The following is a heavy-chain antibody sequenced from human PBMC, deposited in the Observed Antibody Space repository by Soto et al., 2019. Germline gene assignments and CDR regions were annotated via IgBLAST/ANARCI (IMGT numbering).Heavy chain of an antibody. J-gene: IGHJ4*02. V-gene: IGHV3-23*01. CDR1: GFTFSSYA. CDR2: ISGSGGST. D-gene: IGHD6-6*01. Sequence: PRGSLRLSCAASGFTFSSYAMSWVRQAPGKGLEWVSAISGSGGSTYYADSVKGRFTISRDNSKNTLYLQMNSLRAEDTAVYYCAKDLPVTYSSSSWAYYFDYWGQGTLVTVSS. CDR3: AKDLPVTYSSSSWAYYFDY.